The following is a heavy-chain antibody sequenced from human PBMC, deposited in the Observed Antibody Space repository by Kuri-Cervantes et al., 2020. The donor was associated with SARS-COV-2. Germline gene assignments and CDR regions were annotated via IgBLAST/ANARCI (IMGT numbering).Heavy chain of an antibody. V-gene: IGHV3-20*04. CDR2: INWNGDST. Sequence: GESLKISCAASGFNFDDYAVSWVRQVPGKGLEWVSTINWNGDSTSYADSVKGRFTISRDNSKNTLYLQMNSLRAEDTAVYYCAREGDIVVVHDAFDIWGQGTMGTVSS. J-gene: IGHJ3*02. CDR1: GFNFDDYA. CDR3: AREGDIVVVHDAFDI. D-gene: IGHD2-2*01.